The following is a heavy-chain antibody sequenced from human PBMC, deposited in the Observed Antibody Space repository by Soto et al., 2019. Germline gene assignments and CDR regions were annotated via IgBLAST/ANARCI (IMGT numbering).Heavy chain of an antibody. CDR3: ARDKAAARPNAQWCDY. CDR2: ISAYNGNT. D-gene: IGHD6-6*01. J-gene: IGHJ4*02. Sequence: GASVKVSCKASGYTFTSYGISWVRQAPGQGLEWMGWISAYNGNTNYAQKLQGRVTMTTDTSTSTAYMELRSLRSDDTAVYYCARDKAAARPNAQWCDYWGQGTLVTVSS. CDR1: GYTFTSYG. V-gene: IGHV1-18*04.